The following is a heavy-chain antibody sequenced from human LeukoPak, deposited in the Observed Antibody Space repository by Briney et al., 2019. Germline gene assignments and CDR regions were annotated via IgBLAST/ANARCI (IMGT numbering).Heavy chain of an antibody. J-gene: IGHJ4*02. D-gene: IGHD3-10*01. CDR1: GFTFTTYW. CDR2: IKKDGSEK. CDR3: ARGKGLDY. V-gene: IGHV3-7*01. Sequence: GGSLRLSCAPSGFTFTTYWMSWVRQAPGKGLEWVANIKKDGSEKYYVDSVKGRFTISRDNAENSLYLQMNSLRAEDTAVYYCARGKGLDYWGQGTPVTVSS.